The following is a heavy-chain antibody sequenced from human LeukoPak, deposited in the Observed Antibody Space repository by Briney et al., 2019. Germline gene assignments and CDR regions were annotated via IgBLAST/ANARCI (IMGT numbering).Heavy chain of an antibody. CDR2: IKRDGSEK. D-gene: IGHD3-22*01. V-gene: IGHV3-7*01. Sequence: GGSLRLSCAASGFTFSSYWMSWVRQAPGKWLEWVANIKRDGSEKYYVDSVKGRFTISRDNAKNSLYLQMNSLRAEDTAVYYCARVFDYDSSGYYYDPHFDYWGQGTLVTVSS. J-gene: IGHJ4*02. CDR1: GFTFSSYW. CDR3: ARVFDYDSSGYYYDPHFDY.